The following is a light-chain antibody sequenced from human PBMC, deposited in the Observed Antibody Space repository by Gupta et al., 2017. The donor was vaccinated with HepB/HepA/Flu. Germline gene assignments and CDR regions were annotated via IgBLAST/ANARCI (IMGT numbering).Light chain of an antibody. V-gene: IGKV1-5*03. CDR2: KAS. CDR3: QQYNSYSIT. CDR1: QSISSW. Sequence: DIQMTKSPSTLSASAGDRVTITCRASQSISSWLAWYQQKPGKAPKLLIYKASSLESGVPSRFSGSGSGTEFTLTISSLQPDDFATYYCQQYNSYSITFGPGTKVDIK. J-gene: IGKJ3*01.